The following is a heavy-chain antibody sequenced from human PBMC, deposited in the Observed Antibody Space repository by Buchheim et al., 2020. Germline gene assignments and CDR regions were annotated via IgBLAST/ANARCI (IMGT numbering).Heavy chain of an antibody. CDR3: ASVVAGY. V-gene: IGHV3-74*01. CDR1: GFTFTYKW. CDR2: INGDGSTI. D-gene: IGHD6-19*01. J-gene: IGHJ4*02. Sequence: EVQLVESGGGLVQPGGSLRLSCAVSGFTFTYKWMHWVRQAPGKGLVWVSRINGDGSTITYADSVKGRFTISRDNAKNTLYLQMNSLRAEDSAVYYCASVVAGYWGQGTL.